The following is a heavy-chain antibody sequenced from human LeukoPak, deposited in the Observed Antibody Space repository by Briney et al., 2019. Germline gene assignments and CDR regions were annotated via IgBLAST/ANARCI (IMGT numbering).Heavy chain of an antibody. CDR3: AKDITVGGYCSSTSCYNGAFDI. CDR2: ISSSSSYI. V-gene: IGHV3-21*04. J-gene: IGHJ3*02. CDR1: GFTFSSYS. D-gene: IGHD2-2*02. Sequence: GGSLRLSCAASGFTFSSYSMNWVRQAPGKGLEWVSSISSSSSYIYYADTVKGRFAISRDNAKNSLYLQMNSLRAEDTAVYYCAKDITVGGYCSSTSCYNGAFDIWGQGTMVTVSS.